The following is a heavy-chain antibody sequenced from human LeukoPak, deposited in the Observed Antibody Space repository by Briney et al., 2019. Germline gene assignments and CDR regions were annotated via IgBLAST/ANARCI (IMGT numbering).Heavy chain of an antibody. CDR3: ARGGATTLFDY. D-gene: IGHD1-26*01. Sequence: SGGSLRLSCAASGFTFSSYAMHWVRQAPGKGLVYVSAITTNGDKTYYGNSVKGRFTISRDNSKNTLYLQMGSLRIEDMAVYYCARGGATTLFDYWGQGTLVTVSS. CDR1: GFTFSSYA. CDR2: ITTNGDKT. J-gene: IGHJ4*02. V-gene: IGHV3-64*01.